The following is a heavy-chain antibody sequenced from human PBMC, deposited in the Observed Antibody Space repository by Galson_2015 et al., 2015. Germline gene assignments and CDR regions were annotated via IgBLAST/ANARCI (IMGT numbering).Heavy chain of an antibody. CDR3: ARDSRYCSGGSCLRGIGY. D-gene: IGHD2-15*01. Sequence: SVKVSCKASGGTFSTYGISWVRQAPGQGLEWMGGIIPIFGTRNYAQKFQGRVTITADESTSTAYMELSSLRYEDTAVYYCARDSRYCSGGSCLRGIGYWGQGTLVSVSS. V-gene: IGHV1-69*13. J-gene: IGHJ4*02. CDR2: IIPIFGTR. CDR1: GGTFSTYG.